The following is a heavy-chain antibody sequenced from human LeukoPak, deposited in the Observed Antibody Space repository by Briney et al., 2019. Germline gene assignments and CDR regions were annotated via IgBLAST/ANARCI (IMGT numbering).Heavy chain of an antibody. CDR1: GFTFSSYS. CDR3: ASDYYDSSGYYYDYFDY. D-gene: IGHD3-22*01. V-gene: IGHV3-21*01. J-gene: IGHJ4*02. CDR2: ISSSSSYI. Sequence: PGGSLRLSCAASGFTFSSYSMNWVRQAPGKGLEWVSSISSSSSYIYYADSVKGRFTISRDNAKNSLYLQMNSLRAEDTAVYYCASDYYDSSGYYYDYFDYWGQGTLVTVSP.